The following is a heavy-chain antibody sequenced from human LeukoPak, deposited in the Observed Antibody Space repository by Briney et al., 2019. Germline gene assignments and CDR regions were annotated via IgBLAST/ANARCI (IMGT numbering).Heavy chain of an antibody. V-gene: IGHV3-48*04. CDR2: ISSSSSTI. CDR1: GLTISSYS. J-gene: IGHJ3*02. CDR3: AREVATIRHSSHAFDI. D-gene: IGHD5-12*01. Sequence: GGSLRLSCAASGLTISSYSMNWVRQAPGKGLQCVSYISSSSSTIYYADSVKGRFTISRDNAKNTLYLQMNSLRAEDTAVYYCAREVATIRHSSHAFDIWGQGTMVTVSS.